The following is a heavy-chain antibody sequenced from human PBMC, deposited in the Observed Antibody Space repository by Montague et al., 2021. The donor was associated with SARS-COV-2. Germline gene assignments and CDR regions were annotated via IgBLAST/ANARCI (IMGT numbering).Heavy chain of an antibody. J-gene: IGHJ4*02. D-gene: IGHD3-10*01. CDR2: IYYSGST. V-gene: IGHV4-59*02. Sequence: SETRSLTCTVSGGSVSPYYWNWIRQPPGKGLEYIGYIYYSGSTNYNPSLKSRVTMSVDTSKNQFSLKLSSVTAADTAVYYCARGDGHYYGSGTYPYYWGQGTLVTVSS. CDR1: GGSVSPYY. CDR3: ARGDGHYYGSGTYPYY.